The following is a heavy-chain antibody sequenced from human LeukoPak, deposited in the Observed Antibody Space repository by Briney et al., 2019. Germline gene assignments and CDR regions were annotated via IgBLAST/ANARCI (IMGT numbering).Heavy chain of an antibody. CDR2: ISYSGST. D-gene: IGHD6-19*01. J-gene: IGHJ1*01. V-gene: IGHV4-59*08. CDR3: ARLGNAAVATPPH. Sequence: SETLSLTCTVSGDSISSYYWNWIRQPPGKGLEWIGYISYSGSTNYNPSLKSRVTISIDTSQNQFSLKLSSVTAADTAVYYCARLGNAAVATPPHWGQGTLVTVSS. CDR1: GDSISSYY.